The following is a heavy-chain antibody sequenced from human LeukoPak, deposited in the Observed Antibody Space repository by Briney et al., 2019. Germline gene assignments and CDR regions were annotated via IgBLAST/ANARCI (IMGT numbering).Heavy chain of an antibody. CDR2: IYHSGST. J-gene: IGHJ5*02. V-gene: IGHV4-4*02. Sequence: SGTLSLTCAVSGGSISSSNWWSWVRQPPGQGLEWIGEIYHSGSTNYNPSLKSRVTISVDKSKNQFSLKLSSVTAADTAVYYCARGGTYYDFWSGYNNWFDPWGQGTLVTVSS. D-gene: IGHD3-3*01. CDR1: GGSISSSNW. CDR3: ARGGTYYDFWSGYNNWFDP.